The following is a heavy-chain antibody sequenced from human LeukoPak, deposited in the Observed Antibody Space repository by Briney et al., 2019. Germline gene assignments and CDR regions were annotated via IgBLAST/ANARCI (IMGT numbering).Heavy chain of an antibody. J-gene: IGHJ6*02. V-gene: IGHV4-61*08. CDR3: ARHAGATMGGYYYGMDV. Sequence: PSQTLSLTCTVSGGSISSGGYYWSWIRQPPGKGLEWIGYIYYSGSTNYNPSLKSRVTISVDTSKNQFSLKLSSVTAADTAVYYCARHAGATMGGYYYGMDVWGQGTTVTVSS. D-gene: IGHD1-26*01. CDR1: GGSISSGGYY. CDR2: IYYSGST.